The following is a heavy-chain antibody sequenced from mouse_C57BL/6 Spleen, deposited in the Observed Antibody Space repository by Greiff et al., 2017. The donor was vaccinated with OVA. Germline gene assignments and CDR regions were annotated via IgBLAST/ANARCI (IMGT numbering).Heavy chain of an antibody. CDR1: GSTFTDSE. D-gene: IGHD2-1*01. CDR2: IDPETGGP. V-gene: IGHV1-15*01. CDR3: SRSGLYCNYAWFAY. J-gene: IGHJ3*01. Sequence: SGAELVRPGASVTLSCKASGSTFTDSERHWVKQTPVHGLAWIGAIDPETGGPAYNQKFKGKAILTADKHSSTASMELRSRTSEDSAVDYCSRSGLYCNYAWFAYWGQGTLVTVSA.